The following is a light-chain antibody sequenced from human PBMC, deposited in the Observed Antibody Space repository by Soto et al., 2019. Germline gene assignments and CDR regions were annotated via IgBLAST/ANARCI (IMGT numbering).Light chain of an antibody. V-gene: IGKV3-15*01. CDR1: QSVSSN. Sequence: EIVMTQSPATLSVSPGERATLSCRASQSVSSNLAWYQQKPCQAPRLLIYVASTRATGIPARFSGSGSGTEFTLTISSLQSEDFAVYYCQQYNNWPPIAFGQGTKVEIK. J-gene: IGKJ1*01. CDR3: QQYNNWPPIA. CDR2: VAS.